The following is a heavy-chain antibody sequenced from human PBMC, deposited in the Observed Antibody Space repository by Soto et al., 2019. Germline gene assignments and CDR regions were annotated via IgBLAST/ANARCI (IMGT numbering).Heavy chain of an antibody. CDR1: GFTFNMYS. J-gene: IGHJ4*02. CDR3: AKDQASGQGSFDS. Sequence: SLRLSCAASGFTFNMYSMSWVRQAPDKGLEWVALISYDGSNQYYADSVKGRFTISRDNSKNTLFLQMNSLRADDTAVYYCAKDQASGQGSFDSWGQGTLVTVSS. V-gene: IGHV3-30*18. CDR2: ISYDGSNQ.